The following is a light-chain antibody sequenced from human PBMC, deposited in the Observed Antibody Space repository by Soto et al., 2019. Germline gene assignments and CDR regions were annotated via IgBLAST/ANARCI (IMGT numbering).Light chain of an antibody. CDR2: GAS. CDR3: QQYVSLPVT. V-gene: IGKV3-20*01. Sequence: EIVLTQSPGTLSLSPGERATLSCRASQSVSRSFLAWFQQKPGQAPTLLIYGASNRATGIPDRFTGSGSGTDFTFTISRLEPEDFAVYYCQQYVSLPVTFGQGTKVEIK. CDR1: QSVSRSF. J-gene: IGKJ1*01.